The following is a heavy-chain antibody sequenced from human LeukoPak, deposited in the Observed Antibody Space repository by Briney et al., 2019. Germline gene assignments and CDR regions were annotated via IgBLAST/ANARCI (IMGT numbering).Heavy chain of an antibody. CDR3: ARGGSSGAFDI. V-gene: IGHV4-61*01. CDR2: IYYSGST. Sequence: SQTLSLTCTVSGGSISSGSYYWSWIRQPPGKGLEWIGYIYYSGSTNYNPSLKSRVTISVDTSKNQFSLKLSSVTAADTAVYYCARGGSSGAFDIWGQGTMVTVSS. D-gene: IGHD1-26*01. J-gene: IGHJ3*02. CDR1: GGSISSGSYY.